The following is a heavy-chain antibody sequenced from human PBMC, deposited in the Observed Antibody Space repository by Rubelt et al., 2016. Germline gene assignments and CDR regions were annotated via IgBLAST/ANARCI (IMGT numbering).Heavy chain of an antibody. CDR3: ARSPRYDFEDNWFDP. V-gene: IGHV1-69*04. Sequence: QVQLVQSGAEVKKPGSSVKVSCKASGGTFSSYAISWVRQAPGQGLEWMGRIIPILGIANFAQKCQSRVTTNADKSTSKAYMELSSLRSEDTAVYYCARSPRYDFEDNWFDPWGQGTLVTVSS. CDR1: GGTFSSYA. D-gene: IGHD3-3*01. CDR2: IIPILGIA. J-gene: IGHJ5*02.